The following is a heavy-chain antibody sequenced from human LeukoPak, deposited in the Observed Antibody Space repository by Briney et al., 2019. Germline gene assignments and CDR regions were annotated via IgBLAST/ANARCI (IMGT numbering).Heavy chain of an antibody. Sequence: SQTLSLTCTVSGGSISSGDYYWSWLRQPPGKGLEWIGYIYYSGSTYYNPSLKSRVTISVDTSKNQFSLKLSSVTAADTAVYYCARGHYGSGSYYSRGGYFDYWGQGTLVTVSS. CDR3: ARGHYGSGSYYSRGGYFDY. CDR1: GGSISSGDYY. J-gene: IGHJ4*02. V-gene: IGHV4-30-4*08. CDR2: IYYSGST. D-gene: IGHD3-10*01.